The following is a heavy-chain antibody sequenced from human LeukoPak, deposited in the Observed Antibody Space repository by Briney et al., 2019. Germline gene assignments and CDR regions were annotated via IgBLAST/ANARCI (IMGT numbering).Heavy chain of an antibody. D-gene: IGHD5-18*01. Sequence: AGGSLRLSCAASGFTFSSYSMNWVRQAPGKGLEWVSSISSSSSYIYYADSVKGRFTISRDNAKNSLYLQMNSLRAEDTAVYYCARVWGRSYGTDAFDIWGQGTMVTVSS. CDR3: ARVWGRSYGTDAFDI. V-gene: IGHV3-21*01. CDR1: GFTFSSYS. J-gene: IGHJ3*02. CDR2: ISSSSSYI.